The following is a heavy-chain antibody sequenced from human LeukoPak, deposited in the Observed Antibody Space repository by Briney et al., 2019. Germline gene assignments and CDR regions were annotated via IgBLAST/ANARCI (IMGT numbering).Heavy chain of an antibody. D-gene: IGHD5-18*01. Sequence: PGGSLRLSCAASAFTFSSDAMHWVRQAPGKGLEWVAVIWYDGSNKYYADSVKGRFTISRDNSKNTLYLQMNSLRAEDTAVYYCAKGVLGYSYGSYYFDYWGQGTLVTVSS. CDR1: AFTFSSDA. J-gene: IGHJ4*02. V-gene: IGHV3-33*06. CDR2: IWYDGSNK. CDR3: AKGVLGYSYGSYYFDY.